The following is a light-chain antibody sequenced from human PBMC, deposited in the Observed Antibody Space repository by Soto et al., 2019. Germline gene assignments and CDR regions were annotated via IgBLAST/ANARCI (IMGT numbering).Light chain of an antibody. CDR3: QQYGSSPPIT. V-gene: IGKV3-20*01. J-gene: IGKJ5*01. CDR2: GAS. CDR1: QRVSRSY. Sequence: EIVLTQSPGTLSLSPGERATISCRASQRVSRSYLAWYQQKPGQAPRLLIYGASSRATGIPDRFSGSGSGTDFTLTISRLEPEDFAVYYCQQYGSSPPITFGQGTRLEI.